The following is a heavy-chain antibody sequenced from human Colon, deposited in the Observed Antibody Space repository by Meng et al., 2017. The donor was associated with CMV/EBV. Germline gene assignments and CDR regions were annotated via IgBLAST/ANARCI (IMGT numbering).Heavy chain of an antibody. CDR3: AHRPSRDRYSSSVSTRGWFDP. D-gene: IGHD6-13*01. V-gene: IGHV2-5*01. J-gene: IGHJ5*02. CDR2: IYWNDDK. Sequence: GVGVGWIRQPPGKALQWLALIYWNDDKRYSPSLKSRLTITKDTSKSQVVLTMTNMDPVDTATYYCAHRPSRDRYSSSVSTRGWFDPWGQGTLVTVSS. CDR1: GVG.